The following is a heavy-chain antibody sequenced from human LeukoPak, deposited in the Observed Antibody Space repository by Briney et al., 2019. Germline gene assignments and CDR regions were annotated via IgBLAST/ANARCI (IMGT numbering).Heavy chain of an antibody. CDR2: IYYSGST. Sequence: SETLSLTCTVSGGSISSSSYYWGWIRQPPGKGLEWIGSIYYSGSTYYNPSLKSRVTISVDTSKNQFSLKLSSVTAADTAVYYCARGMVGSDWGQGTLVTVSS. CDR1: GGSISSSSYY. J-gene: IGHJ4*02. V-gene: IGHV4-39*07. CDR3: ARGMVGSD. D-gene: IGHD2-8*01.